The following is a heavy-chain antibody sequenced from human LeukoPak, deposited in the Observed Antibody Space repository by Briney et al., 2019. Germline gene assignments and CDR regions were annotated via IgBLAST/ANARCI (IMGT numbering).Heavy chain of an antibody. CDR3: ARHPDYGGNFDS. CDR2: ISYSGST. D-gene: IGHD4-23*01. J-gene: IGHJ4*02. CDR1: AVSVTSYY. V-gene: IGHV4-59*08. Sequence: SETLSLTCTVSAVSVTSYYWSWIRHPPGKGLEWIGYISYSGSTNYNPSLKSRVTISVDTSKNQFSLKLSSVTAADTAVYYCARHPDYGGNFDSWGQGTLVTVSS.